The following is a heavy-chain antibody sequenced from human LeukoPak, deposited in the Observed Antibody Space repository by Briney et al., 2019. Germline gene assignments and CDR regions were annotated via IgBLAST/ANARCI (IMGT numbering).Heavy chain of an antibody. CDR1: GGSISSYY. Sequence: SETLSLTCTVSGGSISSYYWSWIRQPPGKGLEWIGYIYYSGSTNYNPSLKSRVTISVDTSKNQFSLKLSSVTAADTAVYYCARETEGYFDLWGRGTLVTVSS. V-gene: IGHV4-59*01. CDR3: ARETEGYFDL. J-gene: IGHJ2*01. CDR2: IYYSGST.